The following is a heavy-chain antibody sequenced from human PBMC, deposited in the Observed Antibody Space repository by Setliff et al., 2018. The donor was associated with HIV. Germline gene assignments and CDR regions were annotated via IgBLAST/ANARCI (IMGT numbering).Heavy chain of an antibody. V-gene: IGHV1-18*01. CDR3: SRMRGGHNIREGAFDI. CDR2: MSTDNGNT. D-gene: IGHD1-20*01. J-gene: IGHJ3*02. CDR1: GYSFSSYG. Sequence: ASVKVSCKASGYSFSSYGIGWVRLAPGQGLEWMGWMSTDNGNTNYAQKVQGRVTMTTDTGTRTAYMELRSLRSDDTAMYYCSRMRGGHNIREGAFDIWGQGTMVTVSS.